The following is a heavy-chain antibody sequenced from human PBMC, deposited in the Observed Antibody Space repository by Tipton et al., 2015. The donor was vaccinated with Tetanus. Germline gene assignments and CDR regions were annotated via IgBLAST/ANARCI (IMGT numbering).Heavy chain of an antibody. J-gene: IGHJ5*02. CDR2: IYYSGST. V-gene: IGHV4-39*01. CDR1: GGSITSGTYY. CDR3: ARQADNWFDP. Sequence: LRLSCTVSGGSITSGTYYWGWIRQPPGKGLEWIGNIYYSGSTYYNSPPKSRVTISLDTSKNQFSLKMTSGTAADTAVYYCARQADNWFDPWGQGTLVAVSS.